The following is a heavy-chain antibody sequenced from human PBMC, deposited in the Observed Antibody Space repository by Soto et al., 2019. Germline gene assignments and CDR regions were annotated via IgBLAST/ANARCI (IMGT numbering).Heavy chain of an antibody. CDR2: LSGSGGTT. CDR1: GATFSNYA. CDR3: AKRREGYGSGADTFYFDS. Sequence: GGSLRLSCTVSGATFSNYAMNWVRQAPGKGLEWVSSLSGSGGTTYYADSVKGRFIISSDNSKNTLYLLMNSLRAEDTALYYCAKRREGYGSGADTFYFDSWGQGALVTVSS. V-gene: IGHV3-23*01. D-gene: IGHD3-10*01. J-gene: IGHJ4*02.